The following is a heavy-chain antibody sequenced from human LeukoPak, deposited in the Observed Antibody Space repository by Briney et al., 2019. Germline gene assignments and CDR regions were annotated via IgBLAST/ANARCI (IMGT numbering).Heavy chain of an antibody. CDR1: GFTFNVYS. J-gene: IGHJ6*03. V-gene: IGHV3-48*01. CDR3: ARGVRDILSGYYTDYYFYYMDV. CDR2: ISSSLDSSM. Sequence: GGSLRLSCAAPGFTFNVYSMNWVRQAPGKGLEWVSFISSSLDSSMYYADSVKSRFTISRDNAKNSLYLQMNSLRAEDTAVYYCARGVRDILSGYYTDYYFYYMDVWGKGTTVTVSS. D-gene: IGHD3-3*01.